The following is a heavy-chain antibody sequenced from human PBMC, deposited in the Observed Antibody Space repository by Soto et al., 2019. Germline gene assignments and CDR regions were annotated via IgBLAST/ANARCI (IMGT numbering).Heavy chain of an antibody. CDR1: GYTFTSYG. J-gene: IGHJ6*02. D-gene: IGHD3-3*01. CDR3: AREVKGDFGVVRFMDGMDV. CDR2: ISAYNGNT. V-gene: IGHV1-18*04. Sequence: GASVKVSCKASGYTFTSYGISWVRQAPGQGLEWMGWISAYNGNTNYAQKLQGRVTMTTDTSTSTAYMELRSLRSDDTAVYYCAREVKGDFGVVRFMDGMDVWGQGTTVTSP.